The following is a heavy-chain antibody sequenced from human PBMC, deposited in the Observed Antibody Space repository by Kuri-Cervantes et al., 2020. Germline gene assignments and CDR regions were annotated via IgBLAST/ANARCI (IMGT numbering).Heavy chain of an antibody. CDR1: GYTFTTYG. J-gene: IGHJ4*02. V-gene: IGHV1-8*02. D-gene: IGHD3-22*01. Sequence: ASVKVSCKASGYTFTTYGINWVRQATGQGLEWMGWMNPNSGNTGYAQKFQGRVTMTRNTSISTAYMELSSLRSDDTAVYYCARVSLDWQSNTYYLSYFDYWGQGTLVTVSS. CDR3: ARVSLDWQSNTYYLSYFDY. CDR2: MNPNSGNT.